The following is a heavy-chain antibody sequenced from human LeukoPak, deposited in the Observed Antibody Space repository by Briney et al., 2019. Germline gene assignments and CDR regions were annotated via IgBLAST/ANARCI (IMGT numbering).Heavy chain of an antibody. CDR3: ATQYYYDSSGYYQLTYYFDY. CDR1: GFTFSGSA. V-gene: IGHV3-73*01. CDR2: IRNKANSYAT. Sequence: GGSLRLSCAASGFTFSGSAMHWVRQASGKGLEWVGRIRNKANSYATTYGASVKGRFTISRDDSKNTAYLQMNSLKTEDTAVYYCATQYYYDSSGYYQLTYYFDYWGQGTLVTVSS. D-gene: IGHD3-22*01. J-gene: IGHJ4*02.